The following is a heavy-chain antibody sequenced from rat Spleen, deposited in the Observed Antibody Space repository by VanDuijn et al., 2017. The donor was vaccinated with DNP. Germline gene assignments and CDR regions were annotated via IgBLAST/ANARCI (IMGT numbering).Heavy chain of an antibody. CDR3: ATPTDPFAY. J-gene: IGHJ3*01. CDR2: IIYDGSRT. V-gene: IGHV5S10*01. CDR1: GFTFSEYN. Sequence: EVQLVGSGGGLVQPGRSLKLSCVASGFTFSEYNMAWVRQAPKKGLEWVATIIYDGSRTYYRDSVKGRFTISRDNAKSTLYLQMDSLRSEDTATYYCATPTDPFAYWGQGTLVTVSS.